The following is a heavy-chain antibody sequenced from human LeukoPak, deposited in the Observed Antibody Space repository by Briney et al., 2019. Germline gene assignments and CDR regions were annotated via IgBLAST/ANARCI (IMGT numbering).Heavy chain of an antibody. Sequence: PSETLSLTCTVSGGSISGYYWSWIRQPAGKGLEWIGRIYTSGSTNYNPSLTGRVTMSVDTSKNHFSLKLSSVTASDTAVYYCARSPIPLGYCSGGSCYGWFDPWGQGTLVTVSS. CDR1: GGSISGYY. CDR2: IYTSGST. V-gene: IGHV4-4*07. D-gene: IGHD2-15*01. CDR3: ARSPIPLGYCSGGSCYGWFDP. J-gene: IGHJ5*02.